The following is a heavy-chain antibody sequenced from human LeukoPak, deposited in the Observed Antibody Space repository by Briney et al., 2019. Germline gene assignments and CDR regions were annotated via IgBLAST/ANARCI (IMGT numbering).Heavy chain of an antibody. D-gene: IGHD1-14*01. J-gene: IGHJ2*01. V-gene: IGHV3-48*03. CDR2: ISSSGSTI. Sequence: PRGSLRLSCAASGFTFSSHEMNWVRQAPGKGLEWVSYISSSGSTIHYADSVKGRFTISRDNAKNSLYLQMNRLRAEDTAVYYCARAGGYFDLWGRGTLVTVSS. CDR1: GFTFSSHE. CDR3: ARAGGYFDL.